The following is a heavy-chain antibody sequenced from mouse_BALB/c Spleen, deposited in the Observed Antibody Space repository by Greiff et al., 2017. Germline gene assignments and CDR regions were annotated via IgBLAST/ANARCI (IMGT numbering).Heavy chain of an antibody. J-gene: IGHJ2*01. CDR3: ARSDYDYDY. V-gene: IGHV1-54*01. Sequence: QVQLQQSGAELVRPGTSVKVSCKASGYAFTNYLIEWVKQRPGQGLEWIGVINPGSGGTNYNEKFKGKATLTADKSSSTAYMQLSSLTSDDSAVYCCARSDYDYDYWGQGTTLTVSS. CDR1: GYAFTNYL. D-gene: IGHD2-4*01. CDR2: INPGSGGT.